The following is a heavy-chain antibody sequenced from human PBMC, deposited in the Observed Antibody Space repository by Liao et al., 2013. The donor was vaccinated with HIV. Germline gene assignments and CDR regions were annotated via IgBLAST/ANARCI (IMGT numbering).Heavy chain of an antibody. V-gene: IGHV4-59*01. Sequence: QVQLRESGPGLVKVSETLSLTCTFSADSIINYYWSWIRQPPGRGLEWIGYIHYSGSTNFNPSLQSRVTILLDASENQFSLKLRSVTTADTAVYYCASLPRGELIRAYFGSWGQGTQVTVSS. CDR1: ADSIINYY. J-gene: IGHJ4*02. CDR2: IHYSGST. D-gene: IGHD3-16*01. CDR3: ASLPRGELIRAYFGS.